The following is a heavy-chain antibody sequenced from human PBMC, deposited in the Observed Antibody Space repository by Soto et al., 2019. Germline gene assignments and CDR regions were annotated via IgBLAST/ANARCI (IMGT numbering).Heavy chain of an antibody. CDR2: VNPDGTEK. D-gene: IGHD4-4*01. CDR1: GFSLRDYW. J-gene: IGHJ4*02. CDR3: ARIRTYSRN. Sequence: GGSLRLSCAASGFSLRDYWMSWVRQAPGKGLEWVANVNPDGTEKNYVDSVKGRFTISRDNAKNSLSLQMNSLRVEDTAVYYCARIRTYSRNWGQGTLVTVS. V-gene: IGHV3-7*03.